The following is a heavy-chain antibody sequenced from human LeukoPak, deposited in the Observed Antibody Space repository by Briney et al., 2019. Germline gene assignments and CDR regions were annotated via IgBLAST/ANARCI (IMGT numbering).Heavy chain of an antibody. CDR1: GGTFSSYA. CDR3: ARGPTDEKSNILTVGY. V-gene: IGHV1-69*05. CDR2: IIPIFGTA. D-gene: IGHD3-9*01. J-gene: IGHJ4*02. Sequence: VASVKVSCKASGGTFSSYAISWVRQAPGQGLEWMGGIIPIFGTANYAQKFQGRVTITTDESTSTAYMELSSLRSEDTAVYYCARGPTDEKSNILTVGYWGQGTLVTVSS.